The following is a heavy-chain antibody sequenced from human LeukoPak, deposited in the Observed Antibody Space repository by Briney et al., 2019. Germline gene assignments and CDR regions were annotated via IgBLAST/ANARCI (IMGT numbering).Heavy chain of an antibody. CDR2: ISSSGNTI. Sequence: GGSLRLSCTASGFTFSSYSMNWVRQAPGKGLEWVSYISSSGNTIDYADSVKGRFTISRDNAKNSLYLQMVSLRAEDTAVYYCARLRGYSYGYGDYWGQGTLVTVSS. J-gene: IGHJ4*02. D-gene: IGHD5-18*01. V-gene: IGHV3-48*04. CDR1: GFTFSSYS. CDR3: ARLRGYSYGYGDY.